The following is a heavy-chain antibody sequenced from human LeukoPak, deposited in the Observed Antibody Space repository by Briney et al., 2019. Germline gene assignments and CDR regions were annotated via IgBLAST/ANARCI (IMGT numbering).Heavy chain of an antibody. J-gene: IGHJ4*02. V-gene: IGHV3-23*01. CDR3: ATPQGDY. CDR1: GFTFSDYA. CDR2: ISTSGGSG. Sequence: GGSLRLSCAASGFTFSDYAMSWVRQAPGKGLEWVSGISTSGGSGYYADSVKGRFTISRDNSKNTLDLQMNSLRDEDTAVYYCATPQGDYWGQGTLVTVSS.